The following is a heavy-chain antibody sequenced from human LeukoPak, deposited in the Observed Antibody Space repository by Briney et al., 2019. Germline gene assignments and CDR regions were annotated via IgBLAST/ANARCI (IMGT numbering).Heavy chain of an antibody. Sequence: PGGYLRLSCAASGFTVSSNYMSWVRQAPGKGLEWVSVIYSGGSTYYADSVKGRFTISRDNSKNTLYLQMNSLRAEDTAVYYCARDYTPNCTNGVCCRDYYYYYMDVWGKGTTVTVSS. CDR2: IYSGGST. CDR1: GFTVSSNY. CDR3: ARDYTPNCTNGVCCRDYYYYYMDV. V-gene: IGHV3-53*01. J-gene: IGHJ6*03. D-gene: IGHD2-8*01.